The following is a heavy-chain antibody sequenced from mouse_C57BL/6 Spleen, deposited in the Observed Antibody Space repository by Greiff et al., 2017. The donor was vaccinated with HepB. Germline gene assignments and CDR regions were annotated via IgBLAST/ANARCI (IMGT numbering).Heavy chain of an antibody. CDR1: GFSFNTYA. J-gene: IGHJ4*01. D-gene: IGHD1-1*01. CDR3: VRPSYYYGSSYYAMDY. Sequence: EVKVVESGGGLVQPKGSLKLSCAASGFSFNTYAMNWVRQAPGKGLEWVARIRSKSNNYATYYADSVKDRFTISRDDSESMLYLQMNNLKTEDTAMYYCVRPSYYYGSSYYAMDYWGQGTSVTVSS. CDR2: IRSKSNNYAT. V-gene: IGHV10-1*01.